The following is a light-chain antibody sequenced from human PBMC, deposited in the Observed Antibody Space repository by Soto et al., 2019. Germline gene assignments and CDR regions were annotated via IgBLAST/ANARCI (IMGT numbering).Light chain of an antibody. V-gene: IGLV2-8*01. J-gene: IGLJ3*02. CDR2: EVS. CDR3: SSYAGGIKWV. CDR1: SSDVGGYNF. Sequence: QSALTQPPSASGSPGQSVTISCTGTSSDVGGYNFVSWYQQHPGKAPKFMIYEVSKRPSGVPDRFSGSKSGNTASLTVSGLKAEDEAAYYCSSYAGGIKWVFGGGTKVTFL.